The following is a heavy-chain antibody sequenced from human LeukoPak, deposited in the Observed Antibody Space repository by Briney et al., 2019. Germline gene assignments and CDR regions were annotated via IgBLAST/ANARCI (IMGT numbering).Heavy chain of an antibody. CDR3: ARVGNWAHQGAFDI. CDR2: IKQDGSEK. D-gene: IGHD7-27*01. V-gene: IGHV3-7*05. Sequence: PGGSLRLSCATSGFTFSRYWMTWVRQAPGKGLEWVANIKQDGSEKYYVGSVKGRFTISRDNAKNSLYLQMNSLRAEDTAVYYCARVGNWAHQGAFDIWGQGTMVTVSS. J-gene: IGHJ3*02. CDR1: GFTFSRYW.